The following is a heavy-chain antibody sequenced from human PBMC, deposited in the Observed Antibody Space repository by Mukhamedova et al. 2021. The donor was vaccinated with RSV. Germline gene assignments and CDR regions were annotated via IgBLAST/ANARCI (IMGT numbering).Heavy chain of an antibody. D-gene: IGHD2-2*01. CDR3: AKDRSVQLHLTIEY. V-gene: IGHV3-30*02. Sequence: GKGLEWVTFIRYDGRNKYYADSVKGRFTISRDNSKNTLYLQMNSLTPEDTAVYYCAKDRSVQLHLTIEYWGQGTRVTVS. CDR2: IRYDGRNK. J-gene: IGHJ4*02.